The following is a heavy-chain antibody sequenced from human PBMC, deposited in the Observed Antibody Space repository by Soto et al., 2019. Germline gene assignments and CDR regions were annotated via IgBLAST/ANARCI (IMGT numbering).Heavy chain of an antibody. V-gene: IGHV4-34*01. CDR1: GGSFTGYY. J-gene: IGHJ4*02. CDR3: ARGHGRFAH. Sequence: QLQLHQSGAGLLKPSETLSLTCDVSGGSFTGYYWAWIRQPPGKGLEWIGEINHSGFTNYNPSLTGRVTISLDNSRSQLSLKLDSLTAADTAFYFCARGHGRFAHWGQGTLVTVYS. CDR2: INHSGFT.